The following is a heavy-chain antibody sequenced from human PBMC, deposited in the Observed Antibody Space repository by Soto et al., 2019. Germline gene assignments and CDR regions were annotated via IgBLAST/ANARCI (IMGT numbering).Heavy chain of an antibody. CDR1: GGSISSSSYY. Sequence: QLQLQESGPGLVKPSETLSLTCTVSGGSISSSSYYWGWIRQPPGKGLEWIGCIYYSGSTYYNPSLKSRVTIPVDTSKNQLSLKLISVTAADTAVYYCARRAVTAPRSLDYWGQGTLVTVS. CDR3: ARRAVTAPRSLDY. J-gene: IGHJ4*02. D-gene: IGHD2-21*02. V-gene: IGHV4-39*01. CDR2: IYYSGST.